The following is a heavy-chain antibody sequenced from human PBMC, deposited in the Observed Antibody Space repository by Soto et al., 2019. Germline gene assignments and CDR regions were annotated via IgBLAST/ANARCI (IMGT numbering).Heavy chain of an antibody. V-gene: IGHV1-69*02. CDR1: GGTFSRYT. D-gene: IGHD2-15*01. CDR2: IIPILDIP. J-gene: IGHJ6*02. CDR3: ASHFTGVLVLGASPPGGDNYGWDV. Sequence: QVQLVQSGAEVKKPGSSVKVSCKASGGTFSRYTISWVRQAPGQGLEWMGRIIPILDIPNYAQNFQGRVTIPADQSTSTAYMELSSLRSDDTAVYYCASHFTGVLVLGASPPGGDNYGWDVWGQGTTVTVSS.